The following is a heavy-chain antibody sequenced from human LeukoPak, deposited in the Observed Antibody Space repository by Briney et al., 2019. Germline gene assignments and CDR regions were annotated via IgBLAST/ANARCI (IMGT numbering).Heavy chain of an antibody. J-gene: IGHJ4*02. CDR1: GYSFTSYW. D-gene: IGHD3-9*01. Sequence: GESLKISCKGSGYSFTSYWISWVRQMPGKGLEWMGRIDPSDSYTNYSPSFQGHVTISADKSISTAYLQWSSLKASDTAMYYCARLSYYDILTGYYTSYFDYWGLGTLVTVSS. CDR3: ARLSYYDILTGYYTSYFDY. CDR2: IDPSDSYT. V-gene: IGHV5-10-1*01.